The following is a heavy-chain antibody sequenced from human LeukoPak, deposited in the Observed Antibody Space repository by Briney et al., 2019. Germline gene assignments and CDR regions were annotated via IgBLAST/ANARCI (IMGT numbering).Heavy chain of an antibody. J-gene: IGHJ4*02. V-gene: IGHV3-23*01. CDR2: ISGSGGSA. CDR1: GLTSGCCA. D-gene: IGHD6-19*01. CDR3: ASRPTSAAVAPSDY. Sequence: GGSLRLSCAASGLTSGCCAMSWVRQAPGKGLEWVSAISGSGGSAYYADSVKGRFTVSRDNSKNTLYLQMNSLRVEDTATYYCASRPTSAAVAPSDYWGQGTLVTVSS.